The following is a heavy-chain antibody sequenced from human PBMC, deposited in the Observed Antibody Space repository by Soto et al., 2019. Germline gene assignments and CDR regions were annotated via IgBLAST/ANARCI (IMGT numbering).Heavy chain of an antibody. CDR2: IKQDGGEK. Sequence: EVQLVESVGGLVQPGGSLRLSCAASGFTFSTYWMSWVRQAPGKGLEWVANIKQDGGEKYYLDSVKGRFTISRDNAKNSLYLEMNSLRADDTAVYYRARETSAAWPYYLDYWGQGTLVTVSS. D-gene: IGHD3-10*01. J-gene: IGHJ4*02. CDR1: GFTFSTYW. V-gene: IGHV3-7*01. CDR3: ARETSAAWPYYLDY.